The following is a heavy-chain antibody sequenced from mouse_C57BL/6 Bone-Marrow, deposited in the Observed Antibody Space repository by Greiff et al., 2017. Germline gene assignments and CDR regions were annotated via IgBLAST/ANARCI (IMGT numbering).Heavy chain of an antibody. D-gene: IGHD2-4*01. CDR3: VRLGLPAY. CDR1: GFTFNTYA. V-gene: IGHV10-3*01. Sequence: EVMLVESGGGLVQPKGSLKLSCAASGFTFNTYAMHWVRQAPGKGLEWVARISSKSSNYATYYADSVKDSFTISRDDSQSMLYLQMNNLKTEDTAMYYCVRLGLPAYWGQGTLVTVSA. J-gene: IGHJ3*01. CDR2: ISSKSSNYAT.